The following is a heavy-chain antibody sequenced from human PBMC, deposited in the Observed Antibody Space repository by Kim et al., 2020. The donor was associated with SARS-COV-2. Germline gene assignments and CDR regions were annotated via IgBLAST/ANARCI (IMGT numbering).Heavy chain of an antibody. CDR3: ARDLSWYDGYSRDY. Sequence: ADSVKGRFTISRDNANNSLYLQMNSLRDEDTAVYYCARDLSWYDGYSRDYWGQGTLVTVSS. D-gene: IGHD4-4*01. V-gene: IGHV3-48*02. J-gene: IGHJ4*02.